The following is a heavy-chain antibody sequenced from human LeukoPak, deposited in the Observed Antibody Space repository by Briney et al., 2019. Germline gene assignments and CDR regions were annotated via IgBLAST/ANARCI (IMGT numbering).Heavy chain of an antibody. V-gene: IGHV3-23*01. J-gene: IGHJ4*02. Sequence: PGGSLRLSCAASGFTFSSYAMHWVRQAPGKGLEWVSAISGRSDNTYYADSVKGRFTLSRDSSKNTLYLQMNSLRADDTAVYYCAKWGDYDVLTGYYVSDFWGQGTLVTVSS. CDR1: GFTFSSYA. CDR3: AKWGDYDVLTGYYVSDF. D-gene: IGHD3-9*01. CDR2: ISGRSDNT.